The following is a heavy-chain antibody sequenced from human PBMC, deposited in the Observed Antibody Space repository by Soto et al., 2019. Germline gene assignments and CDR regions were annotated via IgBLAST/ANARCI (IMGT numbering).Heavy chain of an antibody. CDR1: GGSISSYY. V-gene: IGHV4-59*01. Sequence: QVQLQESGPGLVKPSETLSLTCTVSGGSISSYYWSWIRQPPGQGLEWIGYIYYSGSTNYNPSLKSRGTISVDTSKNQFSLKLSSVSAADTAVYYCSRRDMVNWYFDLWGRGTLVTVSS. CDR2: IYYSGST. D-gene: IGHD5-18*01. CDR3: SRRDMVNWYFDL. J-gene: IGHJ2*01.